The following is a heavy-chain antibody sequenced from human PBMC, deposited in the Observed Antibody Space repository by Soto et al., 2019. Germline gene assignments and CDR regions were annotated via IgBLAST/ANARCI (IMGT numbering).Heavy chain of an antibody. J-gene: IGHJ4*02. CDR2: ISAHNGNT. CDR3: ARGRYGDY. V-gene: IGHV1-18*01. Sequence: QVHLVQSGAEVKKPGASVKVSCKGSGYAFTTYGITWVRQAPGQGLEWMGWISAHNGNTNYAQKLQGRVTVTRDTSARTAYMGLRRLRSDDTAGYYCARGRYGDYWGQGALVAVSS. CDR1: GYAFTTYG. D-gene: IGHD1-1*01.